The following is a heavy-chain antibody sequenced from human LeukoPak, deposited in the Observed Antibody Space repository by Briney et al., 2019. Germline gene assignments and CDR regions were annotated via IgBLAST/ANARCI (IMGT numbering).Heavy chain of an antibody. V-gene: IGHV3-43*02. CDR3: AKDINRTPGLDYMDV. D-gene: IGHD6-6*01. J-gene: IGHJ6*03. CDR2: ISGDGGST. CDR1: GFTFDDYA. Sequence: SGGSLRLSCAASGFTFDDYAMHWVRQAPGKGLEWVSLISGDGGSTYYADSVKGRFTISRDNSKNSLYLQMSSLRTEDTALYYCAKDINRTPGLDYMDVWGKGTTVTVSS.